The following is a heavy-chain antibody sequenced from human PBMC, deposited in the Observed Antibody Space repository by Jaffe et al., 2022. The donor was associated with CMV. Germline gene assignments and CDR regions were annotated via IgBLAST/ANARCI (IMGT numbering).Heavy chain of an antibody. CDR2: IYYTGST. CDR3: ARHQKFDWLYAFDV. Sequence: QLQLQESGPGLVKPSETLSLTCAVSGVSVGDFSYYWGWVRQAPGKGLEWIGSIYYTGSTYYRPSLQSRLEMSVDISKNYLSLRLTTTTAADSGTYYCARHQKFDWLYAFDVWGRGILVSVSS. J-gene: IGHJ4*02. D-gene: IGHD3-9*01. V-gene: IGHV4-39*01. CDR1: GVSVGDFSYY.